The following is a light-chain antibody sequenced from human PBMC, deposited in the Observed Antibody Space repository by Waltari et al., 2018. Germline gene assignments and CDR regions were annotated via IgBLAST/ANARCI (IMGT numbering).Light chain of an antibody. CDR3: QQRSNWPLT. CDR1: QSVRSY. CDR2: DAS. J-gene: IGKJ4*01. Sequence: ESVLTQSPPTLSLSPGERATLSCRASQSVRSYLAWYQQKPGQAPRLLIYDASNRATGIPDRFSGSGSGTDFTLTISSLEPEDVAVYYCQQRSNWPLTFGGGTKVEI. V-gene: IGKV3-11*01.